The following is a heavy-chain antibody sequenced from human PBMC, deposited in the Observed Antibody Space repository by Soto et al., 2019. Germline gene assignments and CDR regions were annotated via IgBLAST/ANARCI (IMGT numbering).Heavy chain of an antibody. CDR2: ISASSSSI. CDR1: GFTYSNYA. D-gene: IGHD3-3*01. Sequence: GGSLRLSCAASGFTYSNYAMNWVRQAPEKGLEWVAYISASSSSIYYADSVKGRFTISRDNAKNSLYLQMNSLRDEDTAVYYSTRHFTWSEVYWGQGVQVTVSS. CDR3: TRHFTWSEVY. V-gene: IGHV3-48*02. J-gene: IGHJ4*02.